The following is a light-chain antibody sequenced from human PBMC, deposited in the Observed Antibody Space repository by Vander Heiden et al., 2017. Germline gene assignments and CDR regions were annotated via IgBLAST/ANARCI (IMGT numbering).Light chain of an antibody. Sequence: QTVVTQAPSFSVSPGGTVTLTCGLSSGSVSTSYYPSWYQQTPGQAPRTLIYSTNTRSSGVPDRFAGPILGNKAALTITGAQADDESDYYCVLYMGSGIWVFGGGTKLTVL. CDR2: STN. J-gene: IGLJ3*02. CDR3: VLYMGSGIWV. CDR1: SGSVSTSYY. V-gene: IGLV8-61*01.